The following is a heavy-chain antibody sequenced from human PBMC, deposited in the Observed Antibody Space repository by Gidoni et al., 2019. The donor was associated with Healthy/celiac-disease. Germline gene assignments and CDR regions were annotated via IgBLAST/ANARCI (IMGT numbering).Heavy chain of an antibody. Sequence: QVQLVESGGGVVRPGRSLRLYCAASGFPCSSYAMHWVRQAPGKGLEWVAVISYDGSNKYYADSVKGRFTISRDNSKNTLYLQMNSLRAEDTAVYYCARGRNYDFWSGYWMDVWGKGTTVTVSS. CDR2: ISYDGSNK. CDR3: ARGRNYDFWSGYWMDV. CDR1: GFPCSSYA. D-gene: IGHD3-3*01. V-gene: IGHV3-30-3*01. J-gene: IGHJ6*04.